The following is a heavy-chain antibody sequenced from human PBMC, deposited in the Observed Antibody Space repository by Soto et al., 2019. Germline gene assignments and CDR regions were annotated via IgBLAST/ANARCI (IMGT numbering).Heavy chain of an antibody. CDR2: VNTDGGTS. CDR1: GFTFSGHW. D-gene: IGHD2-2*01. Sequence: EVQLVESGGDLVRPGGSLRLSCAASGFTFSGHWMHWVRQVPGKGLEWVSRVNTDGGTSAYADSVKGRFTISRENAKNTLYLQMSGLRGEDADVYYCAREAGYCSRTSCYRRAFDTWGQGTTVSVSS. CDR3: AREAGYCSRTSCYRRAFDT. V-gene: IGHV3-74*03. J-gene: IGHJ3*02.